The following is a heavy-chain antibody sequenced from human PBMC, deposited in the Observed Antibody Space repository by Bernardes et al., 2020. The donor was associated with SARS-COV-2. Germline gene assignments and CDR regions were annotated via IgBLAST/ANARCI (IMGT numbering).Heavy chain of an antibody. J-gene: IGHJ4*02. V-gene: IGHV3-11*06. D-gene: IGHD5-12*01. CDR1: EFTFSDYY. CDR3: ARRGRNGYNLDY. Sequence: GGSLRLSCAASEFTFSDYYMSWIRQAPGKGLEWVSYISGSGSYTNYADSVKGRFTISRDNTENSLSLQMKSLRAEDTAVYFCARRGRNGYNLDYWGQGTLGTVSS. CDR2: ISGSGSYT.